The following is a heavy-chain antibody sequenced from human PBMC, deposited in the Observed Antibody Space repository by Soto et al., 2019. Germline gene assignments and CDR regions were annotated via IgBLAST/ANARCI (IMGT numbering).Heavy chain of an antibody. Sequence: QVQLVESGGGVVQPGRSLRLSCAASGFTFNNYGMHWVRQAPGKGLEWVATISNDGSDKYYADSVKGRLTISRDNSKNTVYLQMNSLRAEDTALYYCAKDQDIAASHGVDWGQGTMVTVSS. J-gene: IGHJ3*01. V-gene: IGHV3-30*18. CDR3: AKDQDIAASHGVD. CDR1: GFTFNNYG. CDR2: ISNDGSDK. D-gene: IGHD6-13*01.